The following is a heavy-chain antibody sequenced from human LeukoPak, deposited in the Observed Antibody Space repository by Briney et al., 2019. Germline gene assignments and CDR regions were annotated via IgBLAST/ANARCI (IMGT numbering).Heavy chain of an antibody. CDR3: AKDRLVLRYFDSEPFDY. CDR2: ISGSGGST. V-gene: IGHV3-23*01. Sequence: GGSLRLSCAASGFTLSSDAMSWVRQAPGKGLEWVSAISGSGGSTYYADSVKGRFTISRDNSKNTLYLQMNSLRAEDTAVYYCAKDRLVLRYFDSEPFDYWGQGTLVTVSS. D-gene: IGHD3-9*01. CDR1: GFTLSSDA. J-gene: IGHJ4*02.